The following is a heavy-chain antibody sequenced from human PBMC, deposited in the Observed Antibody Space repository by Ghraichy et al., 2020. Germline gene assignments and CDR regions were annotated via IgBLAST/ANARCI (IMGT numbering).Heavy chain of an antibody. J-gene: IGHJ4*02. CDR3: AWAARPHLYYFDY. CDR2: INHSGST. Sequence: SETLSLTCAVYGGSFSGYYWSWIRQPPGKGLEWIGEINHSGSTNYNPSLKSRVTISVDTSKNQFSLKLSSVTAADTAVYYCAWAARPHLYYFDYWGQGTLVTVSS. CDR1: GGSFSGYY. D-gene: IGHD6-6*01. V-gene: IGHV4-34*01.